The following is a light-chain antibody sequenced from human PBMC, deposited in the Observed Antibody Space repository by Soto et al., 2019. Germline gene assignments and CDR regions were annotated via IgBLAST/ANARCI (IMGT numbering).Light chain of an antibody. J-gene: IGLJ3*02. V-gene: IGLV1-44*01. CDR2: SNN. Sequence: QSVLTQPPSASGTPGQRVTISCSGSSSNIGSNTVNWYQQLPGTAPKLLIYSNNKRPSGVPDRFSGSKSGTSASLAISGLQSDDEADYYCAAWDDSLNGQVFGGGTKVTVL. CDR3: AAWDDSLNGQV. CDR1: SSNIGSNT.